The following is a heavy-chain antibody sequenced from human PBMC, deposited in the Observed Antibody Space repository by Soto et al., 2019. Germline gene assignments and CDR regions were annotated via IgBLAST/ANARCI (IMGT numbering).Heavy chain of an antibody. CDR2: IKNKADGGTT. V-gene: IGHV3-15*01. CDR1: GITFTNAW. CDR3: TTDPGDYEDF. J-gene: IGHJ4*02. D-gene: IGHD4-17*01. Sequence: EVRLVESGGDLVKPGGCLRLSCAASGITFTNAWMSWVRQAPGKGLEWVGRIKNKADGGTTDYAAPVRGRFTISRDDSKNTLFLQMYSLETEDTAVYYCTTDPGDYEDFWGQGTLVTVSS.